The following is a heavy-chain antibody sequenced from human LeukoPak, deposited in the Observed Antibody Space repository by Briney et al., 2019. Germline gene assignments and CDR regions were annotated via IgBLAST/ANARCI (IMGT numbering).Heavy chain of an antibody. J-gene: IGHJ4*02. V-gene: IGHV3-30*04. CDR1: GFTFSSYA. Sequence: PGGSLRLSCAASGFTFSSYAMSWVRQAPGKGLEWVAVIPYDGSNKYYADSVKGRFTISRDNSKNTLYLQMNSLRAEDTAVYYCARLLAYNSGGEAFDHWGQGTLVTVSS. D-gene: IGHD1-20*01. CDR2: IPYDGSNK. CDR3: ARLLAYNSGGEAFDH.